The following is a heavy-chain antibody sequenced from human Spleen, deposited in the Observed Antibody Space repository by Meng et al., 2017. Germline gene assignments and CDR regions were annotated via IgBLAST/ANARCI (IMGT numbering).Heavy chain of an antibody. CDR1: GFTFSSYA. D-gene: IGHD2-2*02. J-gene: IGHJ4*02. Sequence: GESLKISCAASGFTFSSYAMHWVRQAPGKGLEWVAVISYDGSNKYYADSVKGRFTISRDNSKNTLYLQMNSLRAEDTAVYYCARDRGYCSSTSCYIRERYFDYWGQGTLVTVSS. CDR3: ARDRGYCSSTSCYIRERYFDY. CDR2: ISYDGSNK. V-gene: IGHV3-30*04.